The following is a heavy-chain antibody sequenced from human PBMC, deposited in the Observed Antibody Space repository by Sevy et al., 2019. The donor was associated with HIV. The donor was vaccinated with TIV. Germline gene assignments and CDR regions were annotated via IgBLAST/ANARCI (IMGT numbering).Heavy chain of an antibody. CDR2: ISSSSSYI. J-gene: IGHJ6*02. CDR3: ARDGASSGSPYYYYYGMDV. V-gene: IGHV3-21*01. D-gene: IGHD3-10*01. Sequence: GGSLRLSCAASGFTFSSYNMNWVRQAPGKGLEWVSSISSSSSYIYYADSVKGRFTISRDNAKNSLYLQMNSLRAEDTAVYYCARDGASSGSPYYYYYGMDVWGQGTTVTVSS. CDR1: GFTFSSYN.